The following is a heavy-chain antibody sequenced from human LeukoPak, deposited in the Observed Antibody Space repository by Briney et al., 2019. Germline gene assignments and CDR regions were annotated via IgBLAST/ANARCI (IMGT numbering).Heavy chain of an antibody. D-gene: IGHD3-10*01. CDR1: GFTFSSYS. Sequence: GGPLRLSCAASGFTFSSYSMNWVRQAPGKGLEWVSSISSSSSYIYYADSVKGRFTISRDNAKNSLYLQMNSLRAEDTAVYYCARAGLLWFGQSRMDVWGQGTTVTVSS. CDR2: ISSSSSYI. J-gene: IGHJ6*02. CDR3: ARAGLLWFGQSRMDV. V-gene: IGHV3-21*01.